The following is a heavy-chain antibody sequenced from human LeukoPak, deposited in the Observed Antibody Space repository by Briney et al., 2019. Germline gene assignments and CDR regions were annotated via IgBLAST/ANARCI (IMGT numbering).Heavy chain of an antibody. Sequence: ASVKVSCKASGYTFTGYYMHWVRQAPGQGLEWMGWINPNSGGTNYAQKFQGRVTMSRDTSISTAYMELSRLRSDDTAVYYCARWGWLVPKGDYWGQGTLVTVSS. J-gene: IGHJ4*02. CDR3: ARWGWLVPKGDY. D-gene: IGHD6-19*01. CDR1: GYTFTGYY. V-gene: IGHV1-2*02. CDR2: INPNSGGT.